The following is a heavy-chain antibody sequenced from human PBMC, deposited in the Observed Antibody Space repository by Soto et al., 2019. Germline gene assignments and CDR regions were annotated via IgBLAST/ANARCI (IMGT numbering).Heavy chain of an antibody. CDR3: ARLDNFDSSGREEGDY. D-gene: IGHD3-22*01. Sequence: GESLKISCKGSGYSFTSYWIGWVRQMPGKGLEWMGIIYPGDSDTRYSPSFQGQVTISADKSISTAYLQWSSLKASDSGIYYCARLDNFDSSGREEGDYWGQGTLVTVSS. CDR1: GYSFTSYW. V-gene: IGHV5-51*01. CDR2: IYPGDSDT. J-gene: IGHJ4*02.